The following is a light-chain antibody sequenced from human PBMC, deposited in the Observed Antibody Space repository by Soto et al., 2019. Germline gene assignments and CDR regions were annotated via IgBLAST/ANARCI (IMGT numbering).Light chain of an antibody. J-gene: IGLJ1*01. CDR2: DVS. V-gene: IGLV2-14*03. CDR1: SSDVGGYNY. CDR3: SSYTSSSTLPLYV. Sequence: QSALTQPASVSGSPGQSITISCTGTSSDVGGYNYVSWYQHHPGKAPKLMIYDVSNRPSGVSNRFSGSKSGNTASLTISGLQAEDEADYYCSSYTSSSTLPLYVFGTGTKLTVL.